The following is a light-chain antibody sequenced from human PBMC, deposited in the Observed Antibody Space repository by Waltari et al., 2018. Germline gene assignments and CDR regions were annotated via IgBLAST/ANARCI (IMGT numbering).Light chain of an antibody. Sequence: QSVLPQPPSASGTPGQRVTISRSGRASNIGGNVANVYQQFPGKAPKLVLYRNDQRPSGVPDRFSGSKSGTSASLAISGLQSEDEADYYCATWDDSPNGHWVFGGGTKVTGL. V-gene: IGLV1-44*01. J-gene: IGLJ3*02. CDR2: RND. CDR3: ATWDDSPNGHWV. CDR1: ASNIGGNV.